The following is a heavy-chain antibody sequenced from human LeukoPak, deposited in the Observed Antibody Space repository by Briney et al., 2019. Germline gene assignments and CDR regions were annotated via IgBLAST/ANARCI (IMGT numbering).Heavy chain of an antibody. J-gene: IGHJ3*02. CDR2: IKQDGSKK. Sequence: QSGGSLRLSCVASGFPFSSYWMTWVRQAPGKGLEWVANIKQDGSKKSYVDSVKGRFTISRDNAKNSLYLQMNSLRAEDTAVYYCAREDSSGWYVKAFDIWGQGTMVTVSS. V-gene: IGHV3-7*01. D-gene: IGHD6-19*01. CDR3: AREDSSGWYVKAFDI. CDR1: GFPFSSYW.